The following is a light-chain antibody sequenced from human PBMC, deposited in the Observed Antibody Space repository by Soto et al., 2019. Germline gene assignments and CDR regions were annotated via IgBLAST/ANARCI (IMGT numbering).Light chain of an antibody. J-gene: IGKJ2*01. CDR3: QQYGGSPLYT. Sequence: GLTQSPGTLFLSPGERATLSCRTSESISSTYLAWYQQKPGQAPRLLIYGASSRAAGIPDRFFGSGSGTDFTLTISRLEPEDFAVYYCQQYGGSPLYTFGQGTKLGIK. CDR2: GAS. CDR1: ESISSTY. V-gene: IGKV3-20*01.